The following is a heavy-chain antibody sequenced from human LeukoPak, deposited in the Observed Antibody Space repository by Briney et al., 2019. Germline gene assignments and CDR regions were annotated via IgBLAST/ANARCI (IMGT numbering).Heavy chain of an antibody. CDR2: IYYSGST. J-gene: IGHJ4*02. D-gene: IGHD3-10*01. CDR3: AREVAGRADYYGSGSLAVIDY. V-gene: IGHV4-59*12. Sequence: SETLSLTCTVAGGSISSYYWSWIRQPPGKGLEWIGYIYYSGSTNYNPSLKRRVTISVDKSKNQFSLKLSCVTAADTAVYYCAREVAGRADYYGSGSLAVIDYWGQGTLVTVSS. CDR1: GGSISSYY.